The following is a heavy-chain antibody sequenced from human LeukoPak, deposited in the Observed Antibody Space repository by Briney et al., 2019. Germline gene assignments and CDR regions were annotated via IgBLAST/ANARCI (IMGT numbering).Heavy chain of an antibody. CDR3: VKEGHAVAGPTYYFDY. V-gene: IGHV3-30*18. CDR2: ISHDGSNK. Sequence: PGGSLRLSCATSGFTFSSYGMHWVRQAPGKGLEWVAVISHDGSNKYYADSVKGRFTFSRDNSKNTLYLQMNSLRAEDTAVYYCVKEGHAVAGPTYYFDYWGQGTLVTVSS. D-gene: IGHD6-19*01. J-gene: IGHJ4*02. CDR1: GFTFSSYG.